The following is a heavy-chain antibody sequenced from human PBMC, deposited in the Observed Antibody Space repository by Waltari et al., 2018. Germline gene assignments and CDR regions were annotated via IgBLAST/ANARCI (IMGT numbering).Heavy chain of an antibody. V-gene: IGHV4-61*09. Sequence: QVQLQESGPGLVKPSQTLSLTCTVSGGSISSGSYYWSWIRQPAGKGLEWIGYIYTSGSTNYNPSLKSRVTISVDTSKNQFSLKRSSVTAADTAVYYCARSPGATSPVDYWGQGTLVTVSS. CDR2: IYTSGST. CDR3: ARSPGATSPVDY. J-gene: IGHJ4*02. CDR1: GGSISSGSYY. D-gene: IGHD6-25*01.